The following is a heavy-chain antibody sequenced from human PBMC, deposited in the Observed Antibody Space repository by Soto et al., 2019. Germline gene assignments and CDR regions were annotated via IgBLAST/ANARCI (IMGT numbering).Heavy chain of an antibody. D-gene: IGHD3-16*01. CDR3: ARYARGITVNWFDP. CDR2: IKQDGSEK. CDR1: GFTFSSYW. J-gene: IGHJ5*02. Sequence: GGSLRLSCAASGFTFSSYWMSWVRQAPGKGLEWMANIKQDGSEKYYVDSVKGRFTISRDNAKNSLYLQMNSLRAEDTAVYYCARYARGITVNWFDPWGQGTLVTVSS. V-gene: IGHV3-7*05.